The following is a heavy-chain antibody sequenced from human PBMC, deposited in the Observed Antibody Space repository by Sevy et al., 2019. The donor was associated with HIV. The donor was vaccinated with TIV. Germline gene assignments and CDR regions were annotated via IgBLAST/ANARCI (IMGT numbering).Heavy chain of an antibody. CDR3: ARQVGQLRFFDWSPGYFDY. CDR2: IYYSGST. Sequence: SETLSLTCTVSGDSISSSPYYWGWIRQSHGKGLEWIGSIYYSGSTYYNPSLKSRVPISVDTSKNQFSLKRNYVTAADTAVYYCARQVGQLRFFDWSPGYFDYWGQGILVTVSS. CDR1: GDSISSSPYY. J-gene: IGHJ4*02. D-gene: IGHD3-9*01. V-gene: IGHV4-39*01.